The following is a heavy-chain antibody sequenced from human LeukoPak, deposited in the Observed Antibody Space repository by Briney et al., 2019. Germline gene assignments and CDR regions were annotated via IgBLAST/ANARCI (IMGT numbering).Heavy chain of an antibody. CDR2: ISGSGGST. CDR3: AKKVDCSSTSCYGPWFDP. D-gene: IGHD2-2*01. CDR1: GFTFSSYA. J-gene: IGHJ5*02. V-gene: IGHV3-23*01. Sequence: PGASLRLSCAASGFTFSSYAMSWVRQAPGKGLEWVSAISGSGGSTYYADSVKGRFTISRDNSKNTLYLQMNSLRAEDTAVYYRAKKVDCSSTSCYGPWFDPWGQGTLVTVSS.